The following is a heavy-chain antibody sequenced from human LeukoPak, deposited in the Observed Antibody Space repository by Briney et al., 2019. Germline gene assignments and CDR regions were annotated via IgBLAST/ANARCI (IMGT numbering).Heavy chain of an antibody. V-gene: IGHV3-23*01. D-gene: IGHD4-11*01. J-gene: IGHJ4*02. CDR3: AKTLVTTGLNPFDY. CDR1: GFTFSSYA. CDR2: ISGSDGGT. Sequence: PGGSLRLSCAASGFTFSSYAMSWVRQAPGKGLQWVSAISGSDGGTYYADSVKGRFTISRDNSMNTLYLQMNSLRADDTAVYYCAKTLVTTGLNPFDYWGQGTLVTVSS.